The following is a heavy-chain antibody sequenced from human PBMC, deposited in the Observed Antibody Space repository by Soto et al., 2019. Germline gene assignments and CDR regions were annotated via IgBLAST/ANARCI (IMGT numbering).Heavy chain of an antibody. CDR1: GFTFNDYC. Sequence: EVRLVESGGGLVKPGGSLRLSCAASGFTFNDYCMNWVRQAPGKGLEWVSSITTSSSYIYYADSVKGRFTISRDNAENSLYLQMNSLRAEDTAVYYCARSCGADCSHPTVEHYWGRGTLVTVSS. CDR3: ARSCGADCSHPTVEHY. CDR2: ITTSSSYI. D-gene: IGHD2-21*01. V-gene: IGHV3-21*01. J-gene: IGHJ4*02.